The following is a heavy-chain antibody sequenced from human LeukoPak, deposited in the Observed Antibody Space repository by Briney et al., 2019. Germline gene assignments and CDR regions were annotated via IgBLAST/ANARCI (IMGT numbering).Heavy chain of an antibody. J-gene: IGHJ4*02. V-gene: IGHV3-30*18. CDR3: AQSYSPTTYCGGDCYSGN. CDR1: GFTFSSYG. Sequence: PGRSLRLSCAASGFTFSSYGMHWVRQAPGKGLEWVAVISYDGSNKYYADSVKGRFTISRDNSKNTLYLQMNSLRAEDTAVYYCAQSYSPTTYCGGDCYSGNWGQGTLVTVSS. CDR2: ISYDGSNK. D-gene: IGHD2-21*02.